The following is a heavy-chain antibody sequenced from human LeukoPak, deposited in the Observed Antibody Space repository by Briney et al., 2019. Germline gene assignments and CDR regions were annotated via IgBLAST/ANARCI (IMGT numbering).Heavy chain of an antibody. CDR3: ARGSTYYDSSGQVPFDY. V-gene: IGHV3-48*01. Sequence: GGSLRLSCAVSGFTVYTNSMSWVRQVPGKGLEWGSYISGSSSTIYYADSVKGRFTISRDNGKNTLYLQMNSLRAEDTAVYYCARGSTYYDSSGQVPFDYWGQGTLVTVSS. D-gene: IGHD3-22*01. CDR1: GFTVYTNS. J-gene: IGHJ4*02. CDR2: ISGSSSTI.